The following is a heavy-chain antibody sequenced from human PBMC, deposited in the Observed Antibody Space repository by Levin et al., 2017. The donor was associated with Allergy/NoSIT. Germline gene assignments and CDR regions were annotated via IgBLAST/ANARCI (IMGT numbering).Heavy chain of an antibody. CDR2: ISSSSSYI. J-gene: IGHJ6*03. CDR1: GFTFSSYS. D-gene: IGHD6-13*01. CDR3: AREGSIAAAGTEYYYYYMDV. V-gene: IGHV3-21*01. Sequence: GGSLRLSCAASGFTFSSYSMNWVRQAPGKGLEWVSSISSSSSYIYYADSVKGRFTISRDNAKNSLYLQMNSLRAEDTAVYYCAREGSIAAAGTEYYYYYMDVWGKGTPVTVSS.